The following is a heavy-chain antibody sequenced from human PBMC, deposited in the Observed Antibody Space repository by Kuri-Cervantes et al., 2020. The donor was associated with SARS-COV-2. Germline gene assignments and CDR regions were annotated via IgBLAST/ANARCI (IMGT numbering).Heavy chain of an antibody. V-gene: IGHV3-30-3*01. J-gene: IGHJ5*02. D-gene: IGHD2-2*01. CDR2: ISYDGSNK. CDR1: GFTFSSYA. CDR3: AREVVVPAAGFDP. Sequence: GESLKISCAASGFTFSSYAMHWVRQAPGKGLEWVAVISYDGSNKYHADSVKGRFTISRDNSKNTLYLQMNSLRAEDTAVYYCAREVVVPAAGFDPWGQGTLVTVSS.